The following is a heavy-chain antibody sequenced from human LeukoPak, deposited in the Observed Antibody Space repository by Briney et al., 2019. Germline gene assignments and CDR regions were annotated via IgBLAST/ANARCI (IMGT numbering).Heavy chain of an antibody. D-gene: IGHD3-3*01. V-gene: IGHV3-7*01. Sequence: GGSLRLSCAASGFTFSSYWMSWVRQAPGKGLEWVANIKQDGSEKYYVDSVKGRFTISRDNAKNSLYLQMNSLRAEDTAVYYCARSGYDFWSGYPLSYYYYMDVWGEGTTVTVSS. CDR3: ARSGYDFWSGYPLSYYYYMDV. CDR1: GFTFSSYW. CDR2: IKQDGSEK. J-gene: IGHJ6*03.